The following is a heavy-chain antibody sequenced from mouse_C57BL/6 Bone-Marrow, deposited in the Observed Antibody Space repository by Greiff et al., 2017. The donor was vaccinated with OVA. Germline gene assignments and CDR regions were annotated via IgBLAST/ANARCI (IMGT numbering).Heavy chain of an antibody. J-gene: IGHJ2*01. Sequence: EVKLVESGGGLVKPGGSLKLSCAASGMHWVRQAPEKGLEWVAYISSGSSTIYYADTVKGRFTISRDNAKNTLFLQMTSLRSEDTAMYYCARRYGSLDYWGQGTTLTVSS. V-gene: IGHV5-17*01. CDR2: ISSGSSTI. CDR1: G. CDR3: ARRYGSLDY. D-gene: IGHD1-1*01.